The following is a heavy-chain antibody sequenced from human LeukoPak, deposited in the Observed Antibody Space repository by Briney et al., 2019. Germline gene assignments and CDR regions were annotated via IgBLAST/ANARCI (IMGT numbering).Heavy chain of an antibody. D-gene: IGHD2-2*01. CDR3: ARVGAVSVATYYYMEG. V-gene: IGHV3-20*04. CDR2: IHWNGAGK. Sequence: GGSLRLSCAASGFTFDDYAMSWVRQTPEKGLQWVSGIHWNGAGKAYADSVRGRFTISRDNAKDSLYLQMDSLTAEDTALYYCARVGAVSVATYYYMEGWGKGTTVTVSS. CDR1: GFTFDDYA. J-gene: IGHJ6*03.